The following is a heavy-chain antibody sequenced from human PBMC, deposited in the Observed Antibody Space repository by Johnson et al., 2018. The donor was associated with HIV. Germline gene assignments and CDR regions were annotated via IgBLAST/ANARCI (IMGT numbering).Heavy chain of an antibody. CDR1: AFMFSSYD. V-gene: IGHV3-30*03. Sequence: QEKLVESGGGVVQPGRSLRLSCAASAFMFSSYDMHWVRQAPGKGLEWVAILSYALRNEDYGDSVKGRFSISRDNSNNTLFLQSNRLKSEDTAVYYCARRSTWQLVPGFDLWGRGKMFTVSS. D-gene: IGHD6-13*01. CDR2: LSYALRNE. CDR3: ARRSTWQLVPGFDL. J-gene: IGHJ3*01.